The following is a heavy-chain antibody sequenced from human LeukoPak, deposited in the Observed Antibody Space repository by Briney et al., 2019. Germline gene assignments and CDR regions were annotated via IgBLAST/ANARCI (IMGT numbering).Heavy chain of an antibody. CDR3: ARGRGGKRGYFDY. CDR1: GGSFSGYY. J-gene: IGHJ4*02. V-gene: IGHV4-34*01. CDR2: INHSGST. D-gene: IGHD3-16*01. Sequence: SETQSLTCAVYGGSFSGYYWSWIRQPPGKGLEWIGEINHSGSTNYNPSLKSRFTISVDTSKNQFSLKLSSVTAADTAVYYCARGRGGKRGYFDYWGQGTLVTVSS.